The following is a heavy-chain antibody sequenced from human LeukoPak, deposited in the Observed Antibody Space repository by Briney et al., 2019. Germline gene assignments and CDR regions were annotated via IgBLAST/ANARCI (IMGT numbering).Heavy chain of an antibody. V-gene: IGHV3-43D*03. CDR2: ISWDGGGT. J-gene: IGHJ4*02. Sequence: GGSLRLSCAASGFTFDDYSMHWVRQAPPTAMEWVSLISWDGGGTYYADTVKGRFTISRDNSKNSLYLQMNSLRAEDTALYYCAKDMAAYYYASGNIDYWGQGTLVTVSS. D-gene: IGHD3-10*01. CDR3: AKDMAAYYYASGNIDY. CDR1: GFTFDDYS.